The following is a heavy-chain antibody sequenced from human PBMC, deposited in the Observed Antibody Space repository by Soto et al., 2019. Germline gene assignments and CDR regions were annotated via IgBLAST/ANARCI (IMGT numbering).Heavy chain of an antibody. J-gene: IGHJ6*02. Sequence: QVRLVQSGAEVKKPGSSVKVSCKASGGTFSSYAISWVRQAPGQGLEWMGGIIPIFGTANYAQKFQGRVTITADESTSTAYMELSSLRSEDTAVYYCARGLAAAGTRLYYYGMDVWGQGTTVTVSS. V-gene: IGHV1-69*01. CDR2: IIPIFGTA. D-gene: IGHD6-13*01. CDR3: ARGLAAAGTRLYYYGMDV. CDR1: GGTFSSYA.